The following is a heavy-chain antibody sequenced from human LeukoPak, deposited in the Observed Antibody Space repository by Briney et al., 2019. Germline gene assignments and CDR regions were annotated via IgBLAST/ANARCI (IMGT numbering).Heavy chain of an antibody. V-gene: IGHV3-21*01. CDR3: ARDHYDSSGYSYYYYYYMDV. D-gene: IGHD3-22*01. CDR1: GFTFSSYS. Sequence: GGSLRLSCAASGFTFSSYSMNWVRQAPGKGLEWVSSISSSSSYIYYADSVKGRFTISRDNAKNSLYLQMNSLRAEDTAVYYCARDHYDSSGYSYYYYYYMDVWGKGTTVTVSS. J-gene: IGHJ6*03. CDR2: ISSSSSYI.